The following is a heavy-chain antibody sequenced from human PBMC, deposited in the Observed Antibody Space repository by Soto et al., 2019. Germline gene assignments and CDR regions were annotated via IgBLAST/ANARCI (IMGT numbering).Heavy chain of an antibody. CDR3: AKGGSSWTEWFDP. D-gene: IGHD6-13*01. CDR2: INPSSGGT. CDR1: GYPLTAKY. J-gene: IGHJ5*02. V-gene: IGHV1-2*02. Sequence: QVQLVQSGAEVKKPGASVKVSCKASGYPLTAKYLHWVRQAPGQGLEWMGWINPSSGGTKEAQKFRGRVTMARDTSISAAYMEVSRLTSDDTAVDYCAKGGSSWTEWFDPWGQGTLVTVSS.